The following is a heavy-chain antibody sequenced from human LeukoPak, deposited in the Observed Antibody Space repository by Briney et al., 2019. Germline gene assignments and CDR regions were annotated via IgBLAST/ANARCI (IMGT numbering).Heavy chain of an antibody. Sequence: GGSLRLSCAASGSTFSRYWMTWVRQAPGKGLEWVANIKQDGSEKYYVGSVMGRFTISRDNAKNSLFLQMNSLRAEDTAVYYCARPHSISGDDAFDIWGHGTMVSVSS. D-gene: IGHD3-3*01. V-gene: IGHV3-7*01. CDR3: ARPHSISGDDAFDI. CDR2: IKQDGSEK. J-gene: IGHJ3*02. CDR1: GSTFSRYW.